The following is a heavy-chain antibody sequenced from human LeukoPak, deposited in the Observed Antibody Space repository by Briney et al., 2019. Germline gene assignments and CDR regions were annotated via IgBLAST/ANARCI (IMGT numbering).Heavy chain of an antibody. J-gene: IGHJ5*02. V-gene: IGHV1-2*02. CDR3: ARGLEWLTRRHTWFEP. Sequence: ASVKVSCKASGYNFTGYYMHWVRQAPGQGLEWMGWINPNSGGTNYAQKFQGRVTMTRDTSISTAYMELRSLRSDDTAVYYCARGLEWLTRRHTWFEPWGQGTLVTVSS. CDR2: INPNSGGT. D-gene: IGHD3-3*01. CDR1: GYNFTGYY.